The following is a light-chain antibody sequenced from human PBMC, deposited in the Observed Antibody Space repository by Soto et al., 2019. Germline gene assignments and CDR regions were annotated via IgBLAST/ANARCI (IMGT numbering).Light chain of an antibody. Sequence: EIVMTQSPATLSVSPGERATLFCRASQSVSSNLAWYQQKPVQAPRLLIYGASTRATCIRDSFSGSGSVTEFSLTIRSLQSEDFAVYYCQQYNNWPPYTFGQGTKLEIK. V-gene: IGKV3-15*01. CDR1: QSVSSN. J-gene: IGKJ2*01. CDR3: QQYNNWPPYT. CDR2: GAS.